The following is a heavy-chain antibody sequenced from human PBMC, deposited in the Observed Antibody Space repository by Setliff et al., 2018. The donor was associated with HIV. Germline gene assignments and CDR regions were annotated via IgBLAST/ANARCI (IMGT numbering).Heavy chain of an antibody. CDR3: ARHQKVSFMSDH. V-gene: IGHV4-38-2*02. D-gene: IGHD3-16*01. Sequence: SETLTLTCIVSGYSVSSGYYWGWIRQPPGKGLQWIGAMYDSETTYYNPSLKSRVTMSVDAPRNRFSLKLSSVTAADTAIYYCARHQKVSFMSDHWGQGMLVTVSS. CDR1: GYSVSSGYY. J-gene: IGHJ4*02. CDR2: MYDSETT.